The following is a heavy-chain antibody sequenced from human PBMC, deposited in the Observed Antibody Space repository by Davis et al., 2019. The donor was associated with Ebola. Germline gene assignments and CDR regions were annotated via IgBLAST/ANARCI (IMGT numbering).Heavy chain of an antibody. CDR2: ISYDGSNK. CDR3: AKDMAYCGGDCPEYYYYYGMDV. D-gene: IGHD2-21*02. V-gene: IGHV3-30*18. CDR1: GFTFSSYG. J-gene: IGHJ6*02. Sequence: GGSLRLSCAASGFTFSSYGMHWVRQAPGKGLEWVAVISYDGSNKYYADSVKGRFTISRDNSKNTLYLQMNSLRAEDTALYYCAKDMAYCGGDCPEYYYYYGMDVWGQGTTVTVSS.